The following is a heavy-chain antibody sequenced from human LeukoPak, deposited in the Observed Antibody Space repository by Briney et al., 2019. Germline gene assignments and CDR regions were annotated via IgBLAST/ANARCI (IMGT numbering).Heavy chain of an antibody. CDR1: GYTFIDYY. J-gene: IGHJ6*03. Sequence: GASVKVSCKASGYTFIDYYIHWVRQAPGQGLEWMGWINSNSGGTNYAQKFQGRVTITRNTSISTAYMELSSLRSEDTAVYYCARVDELWKWEQKQTRYYYYMDVWGKGTTVTVSS. CDR3: ARVDELWKWEQKQTRYYYYMDV. V-gene: IGHV1-2*02. CDR2: INSNSGGT. D-gene: IGHD1-26*01.